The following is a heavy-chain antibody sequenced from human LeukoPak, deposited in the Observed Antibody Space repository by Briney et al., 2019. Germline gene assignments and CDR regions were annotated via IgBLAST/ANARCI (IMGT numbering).Heavy chain of an antibody. J-gene: IGHJ6*02. Sequence: GGSLRLSCAASGFTSSHFAVNWVRQAPGKGLECVSSISGSTGRAYYADSVKGRFTISRDDSKNTVYLEMNSLRAEDTALYFCAKANCGSECFYIMDVWGQGTMVTVSS. CDR2: ISGSTGRA. D-gene: IGHD3-16*01. V-gene: IGHV3-23*01. CDR3: AKANCGSECFYIMDV. CDR1: GFTSSHFA.